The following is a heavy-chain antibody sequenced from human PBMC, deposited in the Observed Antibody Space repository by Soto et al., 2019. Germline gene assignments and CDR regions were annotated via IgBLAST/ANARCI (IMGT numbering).Heavy chain of an antibody. D-gene: IGHD3-22*01. V-gene: IGHV3-11*01. CDR1: GFTFSGNY. CDR3: ARDLGYYESDGYFDY. CDR2: ISSSGSII. Sequence: GGSLRLSCAASGFTFSGNYMSWIRQAPGKGLEWVSYISSSGSIIYYADSVKGRFTISRDNAKNSLYLQMNSLRAEGTAVYYCARDLGYYESDGYFDYWGQGALVTVSS. J-gene: IGHJ4*02.